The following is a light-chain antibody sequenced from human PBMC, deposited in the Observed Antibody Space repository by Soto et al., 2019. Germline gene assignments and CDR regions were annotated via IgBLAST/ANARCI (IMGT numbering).Light chain of an antibody. Sequence: VLTQSQFTLSLSPGERATLSCRASQSVDRYLAWYQQKPGQAPRLLIYDVSNRATGIPARFSGSGSGTDFTLTISSLEPGDFAVYYCQQRNDWQVTFGQGTRLEIK. J-gene: IGKJ5*01. CDR3: QQRNDWQVT. V-gene: IGKV3-11*01. CDR2: DVS. CDR1: QSVDRY.